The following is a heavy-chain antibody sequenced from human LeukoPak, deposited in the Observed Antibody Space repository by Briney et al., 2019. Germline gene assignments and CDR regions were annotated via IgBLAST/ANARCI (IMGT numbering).Heavy chain of an antibody. CDR1: GGSISNSYYY. Sequence: PSETLSLTCTVSGGSISNSYYYWGWIRQSPGMGLEWIASIYYSGSSYYNPSLKSRVTISVDTSKNQFSLKLSSVTAADTAVYYCARRKVRGVTDYWGQGTLVTVSS. D-gene: IGHD3-10*01. CDR3: ARRKVRGVTDY. V-gene: IGHV4-39*01. CDR2: IYYSGSS. J-gene: IGHJ4*02.